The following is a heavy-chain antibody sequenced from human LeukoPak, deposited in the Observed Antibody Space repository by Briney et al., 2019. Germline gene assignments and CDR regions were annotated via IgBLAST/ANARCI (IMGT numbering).Heavy chain of an antibody. V-gene: IGHV3-23*01. CDR2: LSGSGGST. CDR1: EFTFSSYA. J-gene: IGHJ4*02. D-gene: IGHD5-18*01. CDR3: AKGTGGYGYLFDS. Sequence: GGSLRLSCAASEFTFSSYAMSWVRQAPGKGLEWVSGLSGSGGSTYYADSVKGRFTISRDNSKNTPYLQMNSLRAEDTAVYYCAKGTGGYGYLFDSWGQGTLVTVSS.